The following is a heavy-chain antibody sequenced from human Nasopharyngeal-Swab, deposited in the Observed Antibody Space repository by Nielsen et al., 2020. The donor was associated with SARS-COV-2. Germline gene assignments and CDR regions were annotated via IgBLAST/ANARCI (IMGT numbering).Heavy chain of an antibody. V-gene: IGHV4-61*01. J-gene: IGHJ4*02. CDR1: GGSISSGSISSYY. Sequence: SETLSLTCTVSGGSISSGSISSYYWSWIRQPPGKGLEWIGYFSYTGITNYHPSLKSRVTISVDMSKNQFSLKLSSVAAADTAVYYWAREVVGGLVDSWGQGTLVTVSS. CDR2: FSYTGIT. CDR3: AREVVGGLVDS. D-gene: IGHD1-26*01.